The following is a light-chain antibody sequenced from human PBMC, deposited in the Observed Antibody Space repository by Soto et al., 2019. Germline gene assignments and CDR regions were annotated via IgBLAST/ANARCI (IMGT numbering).Light chain of an antibody. Sequence: DIQMTQSPSTLSASVGDRVTITCRASQSISSWLAWYQQKPGKAPKLLIYDASSLESGVPSRFSGSGSGTEFTLTICSLQPDDFATYYCQQYNSYSTRTFGQGTKVDIK. CDR1: QSISSW. V-gene: IGKV1-5*01. CDR3: QQYNSYSTRT. J-gene: IGKJ1*01. CDR2: DAS.